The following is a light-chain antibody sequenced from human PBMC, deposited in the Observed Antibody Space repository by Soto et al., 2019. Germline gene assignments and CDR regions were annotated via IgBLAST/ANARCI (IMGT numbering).Light chain of an antibody. V-gene: IGKV1-5*03. CDR1: QSISNF. CDR3: QQYNPYSPWT. Sequence: IQMTQSASSLSASLGHRVTIPCRASQSISNFLNWFQHKPGKAPKLLISKASSLESGVPSRFSGSGSGTEFTLTISSLQPDNFATYYCQQYNPYSPWTFGQGTKVDIK. CDR2: KAS. J-gene: IGKJ1*01.